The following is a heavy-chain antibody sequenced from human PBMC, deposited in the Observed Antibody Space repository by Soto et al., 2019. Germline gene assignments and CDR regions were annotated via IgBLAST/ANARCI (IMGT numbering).Heavy chain of an antibody. CDR2: INHSGST. CDR3: ARGLSYYDSSAMGY. V-gene: IGHV4-34*01. CDR1: GGSFSGYY. J-gene: IGHJ4*02. Sequence: QVQLQQWGAGLLKPSETLSLTCAVYGGSFSGYYWSWIRQPPGKGLEWIGEINHSGSTNYNPSLKSRVTISVDTSKNQFSLKLSSVTAADTAVYYCARGLSYYDSSAMGYWGQGTLVTVSS. D-gene: IGHD3-22*01.